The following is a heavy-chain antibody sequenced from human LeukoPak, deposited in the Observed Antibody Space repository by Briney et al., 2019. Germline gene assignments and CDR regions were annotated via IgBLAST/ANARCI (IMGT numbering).Heavy chain of an antibody. D-gene: IGHD5-24*01. CDR2: IGTAGDT. CDR3: AREATGFYGMDV. Sequence: GGSLRLSCAASGFTVSSNYMSWVRQAPGKGLEWVSAIGTAGDTYYPGSVKGRFTISRENAKNSLYLQMNSLRAGDTAVYYCAREATGFYGMDVWGQGTTVTVSS. V-gene: IGHV3-13*01. CDR1: GFTVSSNY. J-gene: IGHJ6*02.